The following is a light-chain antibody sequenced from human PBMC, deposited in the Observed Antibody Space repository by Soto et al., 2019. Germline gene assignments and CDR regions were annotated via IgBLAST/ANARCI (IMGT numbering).Light chain of an antibody. J-gene: IGKJ1*01. Sequence: ETVLTQSPGTLSLSPGERATVSCRASQSVGGSSLAWYQQRPGQAPRLLIYDTSKRAPAIPDRFSGSGYGTEFNLTISRLEPEDFAVYYCRQYPNSPRTFGQGTKVDI. CDR2: DTS. CDR1: QSVGGSS. CDR3: RQYPNSPRT. V-gene: IGKV3-20*01.